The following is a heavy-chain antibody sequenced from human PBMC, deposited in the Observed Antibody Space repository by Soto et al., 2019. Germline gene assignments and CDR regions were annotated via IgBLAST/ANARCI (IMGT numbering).Heavy chain of an antibody. CDR3: ARESITIFGVVIIDYGMDV. D-gene: IGHD3-3*01. V-gene: IGHV1-18*04. J-gene: IGHJ6*02. CDR2: ISAYNGNT. CDR1: GYTFTSYG. Sequence: ASVKVSCKTSGYTFTSYGISWVRQAPGQGLEWMGWISAYNGNTNYAQKLQGRVTMTTDTSTSTAYMELRSLRSDDTAVYYCARESITIFGVVIIDYGMDVWGQGTTVTVSS.